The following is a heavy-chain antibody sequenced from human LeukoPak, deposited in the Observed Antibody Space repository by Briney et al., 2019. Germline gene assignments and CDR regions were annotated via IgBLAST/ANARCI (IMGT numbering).Heavy chain of an antibody. D-gene: IGHD2-2*01. V-gene: IGHV3-74*01. J-gene: IGHJ4*02. CDR1: GFTFSSYC. CDR2: ISRDGSST. Sequence: GGSLRLSCAASGFTFSSYCLRWVRQAPGKGLVWVSRISRDGSSTTYADSVKGRFTISRDNAKNTLYLQMNSLRAEDTAVYYCATCPGYFDYWGQGTLVTVSS. CDR3: ATCPGYFDY.